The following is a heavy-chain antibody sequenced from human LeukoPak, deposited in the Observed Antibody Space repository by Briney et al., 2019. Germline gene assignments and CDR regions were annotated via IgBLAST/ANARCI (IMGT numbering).Heavy chain of an antibody. CDR2: IYSGGST. D-gene: IGHD3-9*01. CDR3: AREYDILTGYPSDAFDI. J-gene: IGHJ3*02. CDR1: GFTVSSNY. V-gene: IGHV3-66*01. Sequence: GGSLRLSCAASGFTVSSNYMSWVRQAPGKGLEWVSVIYSGGSTYYADSVKGRFAISRDSSKNTLYLQMNSLRAEDTAVYYCAREYDILTGYPSDAFDIWGQGTMVTVSS.